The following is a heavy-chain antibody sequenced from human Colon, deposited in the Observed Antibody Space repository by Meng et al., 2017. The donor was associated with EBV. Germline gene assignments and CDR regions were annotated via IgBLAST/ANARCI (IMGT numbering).Heavy chain of an antibody. V-gene: IGHV6-1*01. CDR1: GYSAPSNSAA. CDR2: TYYRSKWYN. D-gene: IGHD1-26*01. J-gene: IGHJ4*02. Sequence: QQQAGPGRVKPPHTPPRTCAISGYSAPSNSAAWNWIRQSPSRGLEWLGRTYYRSKWYNDDAVSVKSRITINPDTSKNQFSLQLNSVTPEDTAVYYCARVAVGISSIDYWGQGTLVTVSS. CDR3: ARVAVGISSIDY.